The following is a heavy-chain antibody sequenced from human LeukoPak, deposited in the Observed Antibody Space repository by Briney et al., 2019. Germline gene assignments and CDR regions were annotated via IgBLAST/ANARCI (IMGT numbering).Heavy chain of an antibody. Sequence: PGGSLRLSCAASGFTFSSYGMHWVRQAPGKGLEWVAVIWYDGSNKYYADFVKGRFTISRDNSKNTLYLQMNSLRAEDTAVYYCARDGNVLWFRGLGYWFDPWGQGTLVTVSS. D-gene: IGHD3-10*01. V-gene: IGHV3-33*01. J-gene: IGHJ5*02. CDR2: IWYDGSNK. CDR1: GFTFSSYG. CDR3: ARDGNVLWFRGLGYWFDP.